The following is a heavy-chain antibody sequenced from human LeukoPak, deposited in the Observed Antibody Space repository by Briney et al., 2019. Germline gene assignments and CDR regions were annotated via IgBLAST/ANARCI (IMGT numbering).Heavy chain of an antibody. J-gene: IGHJ3*02. CDR1: GFTFSSYG. D-gene: IGHD5-24*01. Sequence: GGSLRLSCAASGFTFSSYGMYWVRQAPGKGLEWVAVISYAGSNEHYADSVKGRFTISRDNSKNTLFLQMNSLRAEDTAVYYCARGDFRWEMATTIAFDIWGQGTMVTVSS. V-gene: IGHV3-30*19. CDR3: ARGDFRWEMATTIAFDI. CDR2: ISYAGSNE.